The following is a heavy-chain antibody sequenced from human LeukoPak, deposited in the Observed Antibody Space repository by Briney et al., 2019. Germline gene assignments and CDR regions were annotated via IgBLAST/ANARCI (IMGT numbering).Heavy chain of an antibody. V-gene: IGHV1-18*01. CDR1: GYTFTSYG. CDR2: ISAYNGNT. Sequence: ASVTLSCKASGYTFTSYGISWVRHAPAQGLEWMGWISAYNGNTNNAQKFLGRLTITTDTSTSTQYIQLRSLISDATPAYYYPRYSYGYRVCDYWGQGTLVTVSS. J-gene: IGHJ4*02. D-gene: IGHD5-18*01. CDR3: PRYSYGYRVCDY.